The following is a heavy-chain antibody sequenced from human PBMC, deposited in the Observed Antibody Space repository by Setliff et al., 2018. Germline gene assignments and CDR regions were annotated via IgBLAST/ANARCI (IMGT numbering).Heavy chain of an antibody. Sequence: PSETLSLTCTVSGASITSGSYYWSWIRQHPGKGLEWIGYIYYSGSTYYNPSLKSRVTISFNTSKNQISLKLSSVTPADTAVYYCAKVPITKVYFYMDVWGKGTTVTVSS. D-gene: IGHD3-10*01. CDR3: AKVPITKVYFYMDV. J-gene: IGHJ6*03. V-gene: IGHV4-31*03. CDR2: IYYSGST. CDR1: GASITSGSYY.